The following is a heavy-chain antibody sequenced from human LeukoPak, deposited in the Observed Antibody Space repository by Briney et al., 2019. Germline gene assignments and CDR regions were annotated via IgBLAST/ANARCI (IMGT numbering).Heavy chain of an antibody. CDR1: GYTFNRYG. Sequence: ASVKVSCKASGYTFNRYGITWVRQAPGQGPEWMGWISGYNGNTNYAQKLQGRVTMTTDTSTSTAYMELRSLRSDDTAMYYCARDYGYGVTVMISDDYWGQGTLATVSS. CDR3: ARDYGYGVTVMISDDY. CDR2: ISGYNGNT. V-gene: IGHV1-18*01. J-gene: IGHJ4*02. D-gene: IGHD5-12*01.